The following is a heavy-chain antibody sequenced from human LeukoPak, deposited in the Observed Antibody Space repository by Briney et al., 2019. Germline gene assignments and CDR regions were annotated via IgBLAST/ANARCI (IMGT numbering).Heavy chain of an antibody. V-gene: IGHV3-7*01. CDR1: GFTFSSYS. CDR3: ARAVPTYFDY. D-gene: IGHD1-1*01. J-gene: IGHJ4*02. CDR2: IRQEGSEK. Sequence: GGSLRLSCAASGFTFSSYSMNWVRQAPGKGLEWVANIRQEGSEKYYVDSVKGRFTISRDNAKNSLYLQMNSLRAEDTAVYYCARAVPTYFDYWGQGTLVTVSS.